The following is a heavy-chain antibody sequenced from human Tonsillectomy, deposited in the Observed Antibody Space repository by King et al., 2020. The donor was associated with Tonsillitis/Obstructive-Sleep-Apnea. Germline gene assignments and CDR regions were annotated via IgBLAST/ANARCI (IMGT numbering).Heavy chain of an antibody. J-gene: IGHJ6*03. V-gene: IGHV1-69*01. CDR3: ASIVTPINYMDV. Sequence: QLVQSGAEAKKPGSSVKVSCKTSGGTFSSYAISWVRQAPGQGLEWMGGIIPIFGTANYAQKFQGRVTITADESTSTAYMELSSLRSEDTAVYYCASIVTPINYMDVWGKGTTVTVSS. CDR1: GGTFSSYA. CDR2: IIPIFGTA. D-gene: IGHD4-23*01.